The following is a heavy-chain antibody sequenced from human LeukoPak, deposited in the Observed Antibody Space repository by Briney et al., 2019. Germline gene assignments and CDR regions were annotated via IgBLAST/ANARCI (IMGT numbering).Heavy chain of an antibody. V-gene: IGHV3-21*01. Sequence: PGGSLRLSCAASGFTFSSYSMNWVRQAPGKGLEWVSSISSSSSYIYYADSVKGRFTISRDNAKNSLYLQMNSLRAEDTAVYCCARLYYDILTGYDYWGQGTLVTVSS. CDR2: ISSSSSYI. CDR3: ARLYYDILTGYDY. CDR1: GFTFSSYS. D-gene: IGHD3-9*01. J-gene: IGHJ4*02.